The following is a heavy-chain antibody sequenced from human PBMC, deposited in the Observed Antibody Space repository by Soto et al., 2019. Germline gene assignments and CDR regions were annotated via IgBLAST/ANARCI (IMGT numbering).Heavy chain of an antibody. CDR3: ARGLECRGYCLDKPTWFAP. V-gene: IGHV1-69*06. CDR1: GGTFSTYT. J-gene: IGHJ5*02. CDR2: IIPIFGTT. D-gene: IGHD2-15*01. Sequence: QVQLVQSGAEVKKPGSSVKVSCKASGGTFSTYTFSWVRQAPGQGLEWMGRIIPIFGTTYYAQKFQGRVTITADKSTSTVYMELSSLRSDDTAVYFCARGLECRGYCLDKPTWFAPWGQGNLVTVSS.